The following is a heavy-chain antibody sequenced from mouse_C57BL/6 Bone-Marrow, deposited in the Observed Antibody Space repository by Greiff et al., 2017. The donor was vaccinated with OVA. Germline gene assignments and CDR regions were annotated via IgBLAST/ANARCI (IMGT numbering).Heavy chain of an antibody. CDR3: ASSGYYGGTWLAY. J-gene: IGHJ3*01. D-gene: IGHD2-3*01. V-gene: IGHV1-53*01. Sequence: VQLQQPGTELVKPGASVKLSCKASGYTFTSYWIHWVKQRPGQGLEWIGNINPCNGGTNYNEKFKSKATLTVDKSSSTAYMQLSSLTSEDSAVYYCASSGYYGGTWLAYWGQGTLVTVSA. CDR2: INPCNGGT. CDR1: GYTFTSYW.